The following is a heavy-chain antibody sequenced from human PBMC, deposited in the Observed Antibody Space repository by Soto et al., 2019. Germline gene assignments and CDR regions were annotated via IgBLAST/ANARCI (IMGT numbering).Heavy chain of an antibody. CDR2: IIPIFGTA. D-gene: IGHD6-19*01. CDR1: GGTFSSYA. CDR3: ARGSSGPEDAFDI. Sequence: ASVKVSCKASGGTFSSYAISWVRQAPGQGLEWMGGIIPIFGTANYAQKFQGRVTITADKSTSTAYMELSSLRSEDTAVYYCARGSSGPEDAFDIWGQGTMVTVSS. V-gene: IGHV1-69*06. J-gene: IGHJ3*02.